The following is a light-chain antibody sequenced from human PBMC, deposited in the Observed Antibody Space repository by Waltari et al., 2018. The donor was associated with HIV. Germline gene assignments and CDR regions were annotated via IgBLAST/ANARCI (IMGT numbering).Light chain of an antibody. Sequence: DIVMSQSPDSLAVSLGERATINCKSSQSVLFSSNNKNYLAWYQQKPGEPPKLLIYWASTREFGVPDRFSGSGSGTRFSLTISDLRAEDLAIYFCMQYYSPPLTFGGGTRV. CDR2: WAS. CDR1: QSVLFSSNNKNY. V-gene: IGKV4-1*01. J-gene: IGKJ4*01. CDR3: MQYYSPPLT.